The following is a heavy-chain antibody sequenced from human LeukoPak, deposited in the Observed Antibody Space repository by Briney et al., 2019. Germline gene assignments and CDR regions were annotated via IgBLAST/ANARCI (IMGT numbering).Heavy chain of an antibody. CDR2: IIPIFGTA. Sequence: SVEVSCKASGGTFSSYAISWVRQAPGQGLEWMGGIIPIFGTANYAQKFQGRVTITADESTSTAYMELSSLRSEDTAVYYCARVAARSYYYYYYMDVWGKGTTVTVSS. D-gene: IGHD6-6*01. CDR3: ARVAARSYYYYYYMDV. CDR1: GGTFSSYA. J-gene: IGHJ6*03. V-gene: IGHV1-69*01.